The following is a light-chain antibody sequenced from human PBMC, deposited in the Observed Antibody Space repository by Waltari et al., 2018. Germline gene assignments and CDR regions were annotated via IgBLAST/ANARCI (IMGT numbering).Light chain of an antibody. CDR1: QCVSRA. V-gene: IGKV3-20*01. CDR3: QHYVRLPAT. J-gene: IGKJ1*01. Sequence: EIVLTQSPGSLSSSPGERVTLACRASQCVSRALAWYQQKPGQGPRLLIFGASNRATGIPDRFSGSGSETDFSLTISRLEPEDFAVYYCQHYVRLPATFGRGTKVEIK. CDR2: GAS.